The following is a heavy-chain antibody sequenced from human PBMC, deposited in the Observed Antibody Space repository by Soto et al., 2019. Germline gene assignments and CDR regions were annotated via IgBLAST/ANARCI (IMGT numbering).Heavy chain of an antibody. J-gene: IGHJ1*01. V-gene: IGHV3-30*19. D-gene: IGHD3-16*01. CDR1: GFTFRSYV. CDR3: ARGGPTGGMDV. CDR2: TSYDGGNK. Sequence: QVQLVESGGGVVQPGASLRLSCVGSGFTFRSYVIHWVRQAPGKGLEWVALTSYDGGNKYYDVSVQGRFTISRDNSRNTLDPHMASLRLANTALSGCARGGPTGGMDVWGQGTLVSVSS.